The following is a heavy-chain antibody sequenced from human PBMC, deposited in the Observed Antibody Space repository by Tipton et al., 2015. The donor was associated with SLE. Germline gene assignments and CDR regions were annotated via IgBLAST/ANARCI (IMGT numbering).Heavy chain of an antibody. CDR2: IYYSGST. CDR3: AGEDGGLGMFDY. Sequence: TLSLTCTVSGGSISSYYWSWIRQPPGKGLEWIGYIYYSGSTNYNPSLKSRVTMSVDTSKKQVSLKLTSVTAADTAVYFCAGEDGGLGMFDYWGQGTLVTVSS. V-gene: IGHV4-59*12. J-gene: IGHJ4*02. D-gene: IGHD3-10*01. CDR1: GGSISSYY.